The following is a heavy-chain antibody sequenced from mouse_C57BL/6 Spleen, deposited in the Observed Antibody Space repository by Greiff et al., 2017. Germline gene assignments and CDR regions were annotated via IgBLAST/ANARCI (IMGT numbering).Heavy chain of an antibody. Sequence: QVQLQQSGAELVKPGASVKISCKASGYAFSSYWMNWVKQRPGKGLEWIGQIYPGDGDTNYNGKFKGKATLTADKSSSTAYMQLSSLTSEDSAVYFCAEGHYYDYDWYFDVWGTGTTVTVSS. CDR3: AEGHYYDYDWYFDV. CDR1: GYAFSSYW. J-gene: IGHJ1*03. V-gene: IGHV1-80*01. D-gene: IGHD2-4*01. CDR2: IYPGDGDT.